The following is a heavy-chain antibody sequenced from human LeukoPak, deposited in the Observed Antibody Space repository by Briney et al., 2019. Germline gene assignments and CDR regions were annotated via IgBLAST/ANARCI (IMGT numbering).Heavy chain of an antibody. CDR2: IYYSGST. CDR3: ARWGYSYGFPTLDY. D-gene: IGHD5-18*01. Sequence: SETLSLTCTVSGGSISSGDYYWSWIRQPPGKGLEWIGYIYYSGSTYYNPSFKSRVTISVDTSKNQFSLKLSSVTAADTAVYYCARWGYSYGFPTLDYWGQGTLVTVSS. CDR1: GGSISSGDYY. J-gene: IGHJ4*02. V-gene: IGHV4-30-4*01.